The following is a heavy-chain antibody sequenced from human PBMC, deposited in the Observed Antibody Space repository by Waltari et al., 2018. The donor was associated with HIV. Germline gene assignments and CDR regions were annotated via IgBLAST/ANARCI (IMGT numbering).Heavy chain of an antibody. Sequence: QVKMEEYVGGLVQPRRSLRLSCADSAFTFNTFSTSSVRQAPGKGLECVAVISYDGSNKYYADSVKGRFTISRDNSKNTLYLQMNSLRAEDTAVYYCARDSSGYYYVGYGMDVWGQGTTVTVSS. CDR1: AFTFNTFS. CDR3: ARDSSGYYYVGYGMDV. J-gene: IGHJ6*02. D-gene: IGHD3-22*01. V-gene: IGHV3-30*01. CDR2: ISYDGSNK.